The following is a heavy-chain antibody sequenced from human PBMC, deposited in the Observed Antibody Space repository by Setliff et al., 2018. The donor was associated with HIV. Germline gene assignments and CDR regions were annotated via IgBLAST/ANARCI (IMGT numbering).Heavy chain of an antibody. Sequence: SETLSLTCSVSGGSITNFYWHWIRQTAGMRLEWIGRVHSNGDPNYSPSLKSRVTMSVDTSQSHASLKLTSVTAADTAVYYCARSYCVGSNCRYGLYYFDFWGQGALVTVSS. CDR2: VHSNGDP. V-gene: IGHV4-4*07. D-gene: IGHD2-15*01. CDR3: ARSYCVGSNCRYGLYYFDF. J-gene: IGHJ4*02. CDR1: GGSITNFY.